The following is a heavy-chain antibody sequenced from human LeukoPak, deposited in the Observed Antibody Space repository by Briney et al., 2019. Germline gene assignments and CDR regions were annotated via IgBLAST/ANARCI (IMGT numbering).Heavy chain of an antibody. D-gene: IGHD3-3*01. Sequence: ASVKVSCKASGYTFTSYYMHWVRQAPGQGLEWMGIINPSGGSTSYAQKFHGRVTMTRDTSTSTVYMELSSLRSEDTAVYYCAREVTIFGVVNPFDYWGQGTLVTVSS. CDR3: AREVTIFGVVNPFDY. CDR2: INPSGGST. CDR1: GYTFTSYY. J-gene: IGHJ4*02. V-gene: IGHV1-46*01.